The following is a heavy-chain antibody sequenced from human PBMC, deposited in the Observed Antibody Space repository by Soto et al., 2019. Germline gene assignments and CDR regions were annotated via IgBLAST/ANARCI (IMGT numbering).Heavy chain of an antibody. CDR1: GGSISSSPDS. J-gene: IGHJ5*02. D-gene: IGHD6-19*01. Sequence: QLQLQESGPGLVKPSETLSLTCNVSGGSISSSPDSWGWIRQAPGKGLEWIATLPFSGSAYYNPSLRSRVTISADTSKTQSSLSLSSVTAADTAVYYCARHAVYSSTWGGWFDPWGQGTLVTVSS. V-gene: IGHV4-39*01. CDR3: ARHAVYSSTWGGWFDP. CDR2: LPFSGSA.